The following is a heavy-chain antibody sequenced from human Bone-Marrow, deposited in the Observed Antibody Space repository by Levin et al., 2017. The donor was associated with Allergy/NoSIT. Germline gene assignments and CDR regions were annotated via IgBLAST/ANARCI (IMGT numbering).Heavy chain of an antibody. CDR3: AKSQGRDDLCSASYPPPTVVDY. CDR2: IDGSGGST. D-gene: IGHD3-3*01. V-gene: IGHV3-23*01. Sequence: GESLKISCAASGFTFDTYALNWVRQAPGKGLEWVSIIDGSGGSTHYADSVKGRFTLSRDNSKNTVYLQMSSLRVEATAVYYCAKSQGRDDLCSASYPPPTVVDYWGQGTLVTVS. J-gene: IGHJ4*02. CDR1: GFTFDTYA.